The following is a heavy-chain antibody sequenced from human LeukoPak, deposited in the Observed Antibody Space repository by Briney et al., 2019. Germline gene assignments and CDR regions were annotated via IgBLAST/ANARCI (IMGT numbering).Heavy chain of an antibody. CDR2: INPNSGGT. V-gene: IGHV1-2*02. Sequence: ASVKVSCKASGYTFTGYYMRWVRQAPGQGLEGMGWINPNSGGTNYAQKFQGRVTMTRDTSISTAYMELSRLRSDDTAVYYCARHIAVAGKPFDYWGQGTLDTVSS. CDR3: ARHIAVAGKPFDY. D-gene: IGHD6-19*01. J-gene: IGHJ4*02. CDR1: GYTFTGYY.